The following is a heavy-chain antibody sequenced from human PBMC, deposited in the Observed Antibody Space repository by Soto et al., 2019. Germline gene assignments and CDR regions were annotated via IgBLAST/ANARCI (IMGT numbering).Heavy chain of an antibody. Sequence: EVQLVESGGGLVQPGGSLRLSCAASGFTLSSYSMNWVRQAPGKGLDWVSYISRTSSAIYYADSVKGRFTISRDNANNSLFLQMHSLRDEDTAVYYCARDGGYSGYDIDYWGQGTLVTVSS. V-gene: IGHV3-48*02. CDR1: GFTLSSYS. CDR2: ISRTSSAI. D-gene: IGHD5-12*01. J-gene: IGHJ4*02. CDR3: ARDGGYSGYDIDY.